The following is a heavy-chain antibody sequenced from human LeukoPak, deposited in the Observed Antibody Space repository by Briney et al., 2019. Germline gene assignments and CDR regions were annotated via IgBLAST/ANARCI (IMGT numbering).Heavy chain of an antibody. CDR3: ARGSVPGTASWFDP. CDR1: GYSFTANY. Sequence: ASVKVSCKASGYSFTANYIHWVRQAPGQGLEWMGWVNPNRGDTNYAQKFQDWVTMTIDTSINTAYMEPNRLTSDDTAVYYCARGSVPGTASWFDPWGQGTLVTVSS. V-gene: IGHV1-2*04. CDR2: VNPNRGDT. D-gene: IGHD6-19*01. J-gene: IGHJ5*02.